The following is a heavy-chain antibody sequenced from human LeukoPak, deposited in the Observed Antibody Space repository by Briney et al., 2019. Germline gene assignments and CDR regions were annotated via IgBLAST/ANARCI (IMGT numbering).Heavy chain of an antibody. Sequence: GGSLRLSCAASGFRFSDYYMTWIRQAPGKGLEWVSYISNSSDSIYYADSVEGRFTISRDNAKNSLYLQMNSLRAEDTAIYYCARDERLLSFLKWGQGTLVTVSS. J-gene: IGHJ4*02. CDR3: ARDERLLSFLK. CDR1: GFRFSDYY. D-gene: IGHD3-3*01. CDR2: ISNSSDSI. V-gene: IGHV3-11*01.